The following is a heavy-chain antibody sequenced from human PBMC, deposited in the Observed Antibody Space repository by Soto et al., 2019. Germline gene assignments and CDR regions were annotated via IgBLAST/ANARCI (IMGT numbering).Heavy chain of an antibody. Sequence: AASGFTFDDYAMHWVRQAPGKGLEWVSGISWNSAGIGYADSVKGRFTISRDNAKNSLYLQMNSLRAEDTALYYCAKEVAGRRYYYYGMDVWGQGTTVTVSS. D-gene: IGHD6-6*01. CDR3: AKEVAGRRYYYYGMDV. CDR2: ISWNSAGI. V-gene: IGHV3-9*01. J-gene: IGHJ6*02. CDR1: GFTFDDYA.